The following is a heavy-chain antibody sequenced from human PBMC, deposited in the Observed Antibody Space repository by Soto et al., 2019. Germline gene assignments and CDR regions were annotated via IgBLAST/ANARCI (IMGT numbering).Heavy chain of an antibody. V-gene: IGHV4-59*01. D-gene: IGHD3-22*01. CDR3: ARAPMVLTRSYFDS. Sequence: SQTLSLTCTVSDGSISNFYWSWIRQPPGKGLEWIGYISSSGNTNYNPSLKSRVSISVDTSKNQFSLNLTSVTAADTAVYYCARAPMVLTRSYFDSWGQGTPVTVSS. J-gene: IGHJ4*02. CDR1: DGSISNFY. CDR2: ISSSGNT.